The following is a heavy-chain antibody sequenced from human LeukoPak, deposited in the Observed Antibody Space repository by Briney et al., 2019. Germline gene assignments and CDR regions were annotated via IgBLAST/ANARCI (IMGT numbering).Heavy chain of an antibody. J-gene: IGHJ4*02. CDR3: ATTSIIGGCFDY. Sequence: SETLSLSCTVSGGSISSYYLSWLRQPPGKGLEWVGYIYYSGSTNYNPSLKSRATISVDTSKNQFSLKLSSVTAADTAVYYCATTSIIGGCFDYWGQGTQVTVSS. CDR1: GGSISSYY. D-gene: IGHD6-6*01. V-gene: IGHV4-59*01. CDR2: IYYSGST.